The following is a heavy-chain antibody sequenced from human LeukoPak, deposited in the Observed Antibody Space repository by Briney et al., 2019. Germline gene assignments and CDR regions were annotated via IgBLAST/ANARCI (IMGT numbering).Heavy chain of an antibody. D-gene: IGHD6-13*01. CDR2: VYGGNTS. J-gene: IGHJ4*02. CDR1: GFTVSTNY. CDR3: ARAYGSNSNDY. V-gene: IGHV3-66*02. Sequence: PGGSLRLSCAASGFTVSTNYMSWVRQALGKGLEWVSVVYGGNTSYYADSVKGRFTISRDTSKNTVHLQMNSLRTEDTAVYYCARAYGSNSNDYWGQGTLVTVSS.